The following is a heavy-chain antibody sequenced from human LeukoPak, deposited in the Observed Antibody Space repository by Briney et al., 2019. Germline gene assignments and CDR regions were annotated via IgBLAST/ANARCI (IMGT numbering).Heavy chain of an antibody. CDR1: GGSISSYY. D-gene: IGHD2-8*01. Sequence: SETLSLTCTVSGGSISSYYWSWIRQPAWKGLEWIGRIYTSGSTNYNPSLKSRVTMSVDTSKNQFSLKLSSVTAADTAVYYCARDRLWVYAGPWFDPWGQGTLVTVSS. CDR3: ARDRLWVYAGPWFDP. J-gene: IGHJ5*02. V-gene: IGHV4-4*07. CDR2: IYTSGST.